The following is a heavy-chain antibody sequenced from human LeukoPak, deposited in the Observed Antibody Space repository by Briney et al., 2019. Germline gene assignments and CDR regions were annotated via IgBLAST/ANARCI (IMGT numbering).Heavy chain of an antibody. CDR2: IRYDGSNK. CDR3: ARKGPSADYGDYAPFDY. CDR1: GFTFSSYG. V-gene: IGHV3-30*02. Sequence: GGSLRLSCAASGFTFSSYGMHWVRQAPGKGLEWVAFIRYDGSNKYYADSVKGRFTISRDNSKNTLYLQMNSLRAEDTAVYYCARKGPSADYGDYAPFDYWGQGTLVTVSS. D-gene: IGHD4-17*01. J-gene: IGHJ4*02.